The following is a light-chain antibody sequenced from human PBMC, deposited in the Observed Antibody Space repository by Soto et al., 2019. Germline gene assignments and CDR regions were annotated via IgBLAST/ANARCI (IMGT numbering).Light chain of an antibody. CDR3: QQYDNLPPYT. V-gene: IGKV1-33*01. CDR2: DAS. J-gene: IGKJ2*01. Sequence: DIQMTQSPSSLSASVGDRVTITCQASQDISNYLNLYQQKPGKAPKLLIYDASNLETGVPSRFSGSGSGTDFTFPISSLQPEDIATYYCQQYDNLPPYTFGQGTKLEIK. CDR1: QDISNY.